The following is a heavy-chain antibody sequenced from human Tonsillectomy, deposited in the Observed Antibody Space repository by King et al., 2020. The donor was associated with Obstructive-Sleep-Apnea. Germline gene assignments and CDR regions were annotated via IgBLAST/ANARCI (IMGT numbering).Heavy chain of an antibody. Sequence: VQLVESGGDVVQPGRSLRLSCAASGFTFSSYAMHWVRQAPGKGLEWVAFISYDGNNKYYADSVKGRFTISRDNSKNTLYLQMNSLRAEYTAVYYCARAPRDSSGYYFGFDYWGQGTLATVSS. V-gene: IGHV3-30*14. CDR2: ISYDGNNK. D-gene: IGHD3-22*01. CDR1: GFTFSSYA. J-gene: IGHJ4*02. CDR3: ARAPRDSSGYYFGFDY.